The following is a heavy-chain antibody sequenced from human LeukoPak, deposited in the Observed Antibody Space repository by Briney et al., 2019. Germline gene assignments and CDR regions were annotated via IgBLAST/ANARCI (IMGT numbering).Heavy chain of an antibody. CDR2: FDPVQGRT. V-gene: IGHV1-24*01. CDR3: ATEGRGANYWYFDL. J-gene: IGHJ2*01. Sequence: ASVKVSCKVSGYSLTELSMHWVRQAPGKGLEWMGGFDPVQGRTIYAQKFQDRVILTEDTSRDTVYMDLSGLTYEDTAVYFCATEGRGANYWYFDLWGRGTLVTVSS. D-gene: IGHD3-10*01. CDR1: GYSLTELS.